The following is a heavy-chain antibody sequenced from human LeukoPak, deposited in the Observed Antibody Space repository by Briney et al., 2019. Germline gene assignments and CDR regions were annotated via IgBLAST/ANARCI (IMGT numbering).Heavy chain of an antibody. J-gene: IGHJ4*02. CDR3: ARTSSLYGDYGHFDY. CDR2: INPSGGST. V-gene: IGHV1-46*01. D-gene: IGHD4-17*01. CDR1: GYTFTSYY. Sequence: ASVKVSCKASGYTFTSYYMHWVRQAPGQGLEWMGIINPSGGSTSYAQKFQGRVTMTRDTSISTAYMELSRLRSDDTAVYYCARTSSLYGDYGHFDYWGQGTLVTVSS.